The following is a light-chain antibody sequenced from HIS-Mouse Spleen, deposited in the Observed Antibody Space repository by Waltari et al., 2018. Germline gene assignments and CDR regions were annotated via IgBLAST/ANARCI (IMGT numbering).Light chain of an antibody. CDR2: EVS. J-gene: IGLJ1*01. CDR1: SSDVGSYNR. Sequence: QSALTQPPSVSGSPGQSVTISCTGTSSDVGSYNRVPWYQQPPGTAPKLMIYEVSNRPSWVPDRFSGSKSGNTASLTISGLQAEDEADYYCSSYTSSSTVFGTGTKVTVL. V-gene: IGLV2-18*02. CDR3: SSYTSSSTV.